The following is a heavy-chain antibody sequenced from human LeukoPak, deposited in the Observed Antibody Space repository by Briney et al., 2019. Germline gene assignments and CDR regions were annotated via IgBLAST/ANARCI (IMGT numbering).Heavy chain of an antibody. Sequence: SETLSLTCAVSGGSISSNRWWSWVRQPPGKGLEWIGEIYHSGSTNYNPSLKSRVTISVDKSKDQFSLKLSSVTAADTAVYYCARDKYYYDSSGAYYYYYMDVWGKGTTVTVSS. CDR1: GGSISSNRW. CDR3: ARDKYYYDSSGAYYYYYMDV. D-gene: IGHD3-22*01. J-gene: IGHJ6*03. V-gene: IGHV4-4*02. CDR2: IYHSGST.